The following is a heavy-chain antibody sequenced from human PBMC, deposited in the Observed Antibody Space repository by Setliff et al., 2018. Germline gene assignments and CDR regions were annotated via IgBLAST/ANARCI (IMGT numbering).Heavy chain of an antibody. D-gene: IGHD6-19*01. CDR2: IRSKAYGGTT. V-gene: IGHV3-49*04. CDR1: GFTFSSYW. J-gene: IGHJ4*02. CDR3: TRASSIAVAGSSI. Sequence: SLRLSCAASGFTFSSYWMSWVRQAPGKGREWVGFIRSKAYGGTTEYAASVKGRFTISRDDSKSIAYLQMNSLKTEDTAVYYCTRASSIAVAGSSIWGQGTLVTVSS.